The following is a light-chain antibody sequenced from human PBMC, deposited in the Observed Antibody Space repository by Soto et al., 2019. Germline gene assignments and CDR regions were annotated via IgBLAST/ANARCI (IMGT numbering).Light chain of an antibody. CDR3: QQSYSTLMYT. CDR1: QNISTY. CDR2: PAS. J-gene: IGKJ2*01. Sequence: DIRMTQSPSTLSASVGDRVTITCRAVQNISTYLTWYQQKPGKAPNLLIYPASGLQSGVPSRFSGSGSGTDFTLTISSLQHEYFATYYCQQSYSTLMYTFGQGTQLESK. V-gene: IGKV1-39*01.